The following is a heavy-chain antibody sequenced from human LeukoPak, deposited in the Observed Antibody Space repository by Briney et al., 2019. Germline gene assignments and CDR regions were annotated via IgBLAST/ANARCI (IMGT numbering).Heavy chain of an antibody. Sequence: VESPMISCKGSGYIFTSYWIVWGRQMPAKRLGCMGSIYPGDSDTRYSPSFQGQVTISSEKSISTAYLQWSSLKASDTACYFCGRLTRDFDPWGQGTLVTVSS. CDR2: IYPGDSDT. J-gene: IGHJ5*02. V-gene: IGHV5-51*01. CDR3: GRLTRDFDP. CDR1: GYIFTSYW.